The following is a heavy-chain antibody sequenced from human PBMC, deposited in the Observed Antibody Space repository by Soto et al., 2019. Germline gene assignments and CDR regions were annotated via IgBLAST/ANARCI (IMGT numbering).Heavy chain of an antibody. J-gene: IGHJ4*02. CDR3: ARVEPHIYGGSWNYHFDY. D-gene: IGHD1-7*01. Sequence: QVQLVQSGAEVKEPGASVKISCKTSGYTFANYGVTWVRQAPGQGLEWVGCNTDYAQKFQGTVTMTRDTSTSTAYLELRSLKSDDTAVYYCARVEPHIYGGSWNYHFDYWGQGTLVTVSS. CDR2: NT. CDR1: GYTFANYG. V-gene: IGHV1-18*01.